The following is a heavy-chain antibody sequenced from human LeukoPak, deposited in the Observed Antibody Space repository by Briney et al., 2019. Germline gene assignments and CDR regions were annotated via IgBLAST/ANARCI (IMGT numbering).Heavy chain of an antibody. CDR1: GGXISSGGYY. CDR2: IYYSGST. D-gene: IGHD3-22*01. Sequence: PSQTLSLTCTVSGGXISSGGYYWSWIRQHPGKGLEWIGYIYYSGSTYYNPSLKSRVTISVDTSKNQFSLKLSSVTAADTAVYYCARDVLRASSGYTYFDYWGQGTLVTVSS. V-gene: IGHV4-31*03. CDR3: ARDVLRASSGYTYFDY. J-gene: IGHJ4*02.